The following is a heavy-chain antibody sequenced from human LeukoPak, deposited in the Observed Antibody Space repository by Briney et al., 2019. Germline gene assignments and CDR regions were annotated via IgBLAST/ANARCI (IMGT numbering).Heavy chain of an antibody. CDR1: GFTFSSYS. Sequence: GGSLRLSCAASGFTFSSYSMNWVRQAPGKGLEWVSSISRSRSYIYSADSVKGRFTISRDNAKNSLYLQMNSLRAEDTAVYYCARGSRGFGELLYYYYYGMDVWGQGTTVTVSS. D-gene: IGHD3-10*01. CDR2: ISRSRSYI. V-gene: IGHV3-21*01. CDR3: ARGSRGFGELLYYYYYGMDV. J-gene: IGHJ6*02.